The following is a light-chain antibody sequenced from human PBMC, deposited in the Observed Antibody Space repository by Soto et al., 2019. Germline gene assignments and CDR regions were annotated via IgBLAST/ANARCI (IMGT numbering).Light chain of an antibody. J-gene: IGLJ2*01. Sequence: QSALTQPASVSGSPGQSITISCTGTSSDVGGYNYVSWYQQHPGKAPKLMIYEVSNGPSGVSNRFSGSKSGNTASLTISGLQAEDEADYYCSSYTSSSTPGVFGGGTKLTVL. V-gene: IGLV2-14*01. CDR2: EVS. CDR1: SSDVGGYNY. CDR3: SSYTSSSTPGV.